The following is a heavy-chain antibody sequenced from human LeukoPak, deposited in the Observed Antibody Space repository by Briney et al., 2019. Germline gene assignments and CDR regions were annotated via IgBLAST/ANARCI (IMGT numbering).Heavy chain of an antibody. D-gene: IGHD3-22*01. J-gene: IGHJ4*02. Sequence: PGGSLRLSCAASGFTFSSYEMNWVRQPPGKGLEWIGSIYYSGSTYYNPSLKSRVTISVDTSKNQFSLKLSSVTAADTAVYYCASVPVSYYYDSSGYPDYWGQGTLVTVSS. V-gene: IGHV4-39*01. CDR1: GFTFSSYE. CDR2: IYYSGST. CDR3: ASVPVSYYYDSSGYPDY.